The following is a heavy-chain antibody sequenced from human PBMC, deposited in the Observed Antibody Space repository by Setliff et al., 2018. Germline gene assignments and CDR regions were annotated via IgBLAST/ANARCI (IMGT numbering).Heavy chain of an antibody. Sequence: PGGSLRLSCAASGVTFSTYRMYWVRQAPGKGLEWVAIIWDDGGYKYHADSVKCRVTIYRDNSKNTMYLQMNSLRPEDTAVYYCARSCGGSGCYAGLESWGQGTPVTVSS. V-gene: IGHV3-33*08. CDR1: GVTFSTYR. D-gene: IGHD2-15*01. CDR3: ARSCGGSGCYAGLES. CDR2: IWDDGGYK. J-gene: IGHJ4*02.